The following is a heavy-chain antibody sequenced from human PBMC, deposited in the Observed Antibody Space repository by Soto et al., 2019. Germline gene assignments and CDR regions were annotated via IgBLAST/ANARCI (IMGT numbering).Heavy chain of an antibody. V-gene: IGHV4-34*01. J-gene: IGHJ6*02. Sequence: SETLSLTCAVYGGSFSGYYWSWIRQPPGKGLEWIGEINHSGSTNYNPSLKSRVTISVDTSKNQFSLKLSSVTAADTAVYYCARFSVIAAAGKGVYYGKDVWGQGTTVTVSS. CDR1: GGSFSGYY. CDR3: ARFSVIAAAGKGVYYGKDV. CDR2: INHSGST. D-gene: IGHD6-13*01.